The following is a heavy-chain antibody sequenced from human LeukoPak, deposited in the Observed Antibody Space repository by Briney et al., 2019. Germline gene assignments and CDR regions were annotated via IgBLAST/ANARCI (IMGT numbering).Heavy chain of an antibody. J-gene: IGHJ3*02. Sequence: SETLSLTCTVSGGSMSDYYWSWIRQPPGKGLEWIGYIYSTGSTNYNPSLKSRVTISVDTSKNQFSLKLSSVTAADTALYYCARDYSVTHAFDIWGQGTLVTVSS. D-gene: IGHD5/OR15-5a*01. CDR2: IYSTGST. CDR1: GGSMSDYY. CDR3: ARDYSVTHAFDI. V-gene: IGHV4-59*01.